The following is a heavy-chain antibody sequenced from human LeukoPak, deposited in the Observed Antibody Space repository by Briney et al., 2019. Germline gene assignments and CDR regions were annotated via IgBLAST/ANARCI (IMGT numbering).Heavy chain of an antibody. CDR3: ARDGVGISSWYGRPYYYYYMDV. CDR1: GYTFTGYY. V-gene: IGHV1-2*02. Sequence: ASVKVSCKAFGYTFTGYYMHWVRQAPGQGLEWMGWINPNSGGTNYAQKFQGRVTMTRDTSISTAYMELSRLRSDDTAVYYCARDGVGISSWYGRPYYYYYMDVWGKGTTVTISS. D-gene: IGHD6-13*01. J-gene: IGHJ6*03. CDR2: INPNSGGT.